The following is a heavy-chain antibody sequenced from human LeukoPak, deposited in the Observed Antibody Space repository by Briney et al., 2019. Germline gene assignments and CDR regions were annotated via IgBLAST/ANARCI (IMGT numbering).Heavy chain of an antibody. J-gene: IGHJ4*02. V-gene: IGHV4-59*08. CDR2: IYSSGST. CDR3: ARHRYTSSSSYFDF. Sequence: SETLSLTCTVSGGSIGGYYWTWIRQPPAKGLEWIGYIYSSGSTNYNPSLKSRVTISVDTSKNQFSLSLSSVTAADTAVYYCARHRYTSSSSYFDFWGQGTLVTVSS. CDR1: GGSIGGYY. D-gene: IGHD6-6*01.